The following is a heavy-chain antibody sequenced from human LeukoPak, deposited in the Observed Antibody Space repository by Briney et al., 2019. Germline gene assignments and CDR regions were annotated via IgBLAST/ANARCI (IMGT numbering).Heavy chain of an antibody. CDR3: ARDKQQLDYFDY. CDR2: IRSAVETT. V-gene: IGHV3-23*01. CDR1: GFTMSHYG. J-gene: IGHJ4*02. D-gene: IGHD6-13*01. Sequence: PGGSLRLSCAASGFTMSHYGVSWVRQAPGEGLEWISGIRSAVETTHYADSVKGRFIISRDNSKNALSLQLNSLRPEDTALYYCARDKQQLDYFDYWGQGTLVTVSS.